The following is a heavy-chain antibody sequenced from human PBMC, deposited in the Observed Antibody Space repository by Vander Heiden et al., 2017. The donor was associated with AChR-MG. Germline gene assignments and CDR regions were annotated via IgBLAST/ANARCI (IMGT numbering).Heavy chain of an antibody. CDR2: ISSSSSVI. Sequence: EVQLVESGGNLVQPGGSLRLSCVASGFTFSSYNMNWVRQAPGKGLEWISYISSSSSVIYYADSVKGRFTISRDNAKNSLYLQMNSLRDEDTAVYYCARSIVLMGYVLRGAFDIWGQGTMVTVSS. V-gene: IGHV3-48*02. D-gene: IGHD2-8*01. CDR1: GFTFSSYN. CDR3: ARSIVLMGYVLRGAFDI. J-gene: IGHJ3*02.